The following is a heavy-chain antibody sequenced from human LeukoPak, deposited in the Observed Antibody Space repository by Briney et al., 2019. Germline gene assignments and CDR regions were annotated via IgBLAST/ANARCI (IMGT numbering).Heavy chain of an antibody. CDR2: INTNTGNP. V-gene: IGHV7-4-1*02. CDR3: ARGPILYGLGSSPVQY. CDR1: GYTFTSYA. J-gene: IGHJ4*02. Sequence: ASVKVSCKASGYTFTSYAMNWVRQAPGQGLEWMGWINTNTGNPTYAQGFTGRFVFSLDTSVSTAYLQISSLKAEDTAVYYCARGPILYGLGSSPVQYWGQGTLVTVSS. D-gene: IGHD3-10*01.